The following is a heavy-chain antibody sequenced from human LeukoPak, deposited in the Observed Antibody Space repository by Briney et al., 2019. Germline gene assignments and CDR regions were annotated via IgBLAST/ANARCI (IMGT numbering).Heavy chain of an antibody. CDR3: ARDLYYYDSSGPFDY. J-gene: IGHJ4*02. D-gene: IGHD3-22*01. CDR2: ISSSSYI. CDR1: GFTLSSYS. V-gene: IGHV3-21*01. Sequence: PGGSLRLSCAASGFTLSSYSMNWVRQAPGKGLEWASSISSSSYIYYADSVKGRFTISRDNAKNSLYLQMNSLRAEDTAVYYCARDLYYYDSSGPFDYWGQGTLVTVSS.